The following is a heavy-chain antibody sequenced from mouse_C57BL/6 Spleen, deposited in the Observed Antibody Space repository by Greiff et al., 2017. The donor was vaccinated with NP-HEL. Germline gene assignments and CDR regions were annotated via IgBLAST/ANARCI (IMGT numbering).Heavy chain of an antibody. Sequence: VHLVESGAELVRPGASVTLSCKASGYTFTDYEMHWVKQTPVHGLEWIGAIDPETGGTAYNQKFKGKAILTADKSSSTAYMELRSLTSEDSAVYYCTRYSFITTVVANYFDYWGQGTTLTVSS. CDR2: IDPETGGT. V-gene: IGHV1-15*01. D-gene: IGHD1-1*01. CDR1: GYTFTDYE. CDR3: TRYSFITTVVANYFDY. J-gene: IGHJ2*01.